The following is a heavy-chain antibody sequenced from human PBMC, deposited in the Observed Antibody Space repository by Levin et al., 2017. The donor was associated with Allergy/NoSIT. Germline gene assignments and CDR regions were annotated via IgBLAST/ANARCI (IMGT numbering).Heavy chain of an antibody. V-gene: IGHV4-4*07. CDR3: AGDSSSFNYFDY. CDR1: GGSISRYY. CDR2: IYTSGST. D-gene: IGHD6-13*01. J-gene: IGHJ4*02. Sequence: SETLSLTCTVSGGSISRYYWSWIRQPAGKGLEWIGRIYTSGSTNYNPSLRSRVSISVDTSKNQFSLRLSSVTAADTAVYYCAGDSSSFNYFDYWGQGTLVTVSS.